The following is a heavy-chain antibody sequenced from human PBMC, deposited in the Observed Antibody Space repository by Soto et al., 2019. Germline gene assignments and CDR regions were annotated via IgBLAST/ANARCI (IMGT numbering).Heavy chain of an antibody. CDR2: ISAYNGNT. Sequence: GASVKVSCKASGYTFTSYGISWVRQAPGQGLERMGWISAYNGNTNYAQKLQGRVTMTTDTSTSTAYMELRSLRSDDTAVYYCARYRSDWLLYYGMDVWGQGTTVTVSS. CDR3: ARYRSDWLLYYGMDV. CDR1: GYTFTSYG. D-gene: IGHD3-9*01. J-gene: IGHJ6*02. V-gene: IGHV1-18*01.